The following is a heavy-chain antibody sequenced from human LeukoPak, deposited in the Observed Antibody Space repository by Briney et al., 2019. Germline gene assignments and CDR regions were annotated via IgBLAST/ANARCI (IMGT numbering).Heavy chain of an antibody. J-gene: IGHJ4*02. CDR2: IYHSGST. CDR3: ATLSLPSYFDY. V-gene: IGHV4-4*02. Sequence: SETLSLTCAVYGGSISSSNWWNWVRLPPGKGLEWIGEIYHSGSTNYNPSLKTRLTISVDKSKNQFSLKLSSVTAADTAIYYCATLSLPSYFDYWGQGALVTFSS. CDR1: GGSISSSNW.